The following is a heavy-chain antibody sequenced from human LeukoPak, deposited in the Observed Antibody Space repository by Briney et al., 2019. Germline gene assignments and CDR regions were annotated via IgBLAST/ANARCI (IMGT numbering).Heavy chain of an antibody. CDR1: GFTFSSYA. CDR3: ARGRYYYDSGSYYKADMDV. V-gene: IGHV3-30*04. D-gene: IGHD3-10*01. Sequence: GRSLRLSCAASGFTFSSYAMHWVRQAPGKGLEWVAVISYDGSNKYYADSVKGRFTISRDNSKNTLYLQMNSLRAEDTAVYYCARGRYYYDSGSYYKADMDVWGKGTTVTVSS. CDR2: ISYDGSNK. J-gene: IGHJ6*03.